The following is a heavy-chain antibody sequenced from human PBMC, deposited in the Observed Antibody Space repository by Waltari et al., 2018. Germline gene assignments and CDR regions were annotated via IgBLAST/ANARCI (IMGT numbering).Heavy chain of an antibody. V-gene: IGHV4-59*01. CDR1: GGSIRSYY. Sequence: QVQLQESGPGLVKPSETLSLTCTVSGGSIRSYYWSWIRQPPGKGLEGIGYIYYSGSTNYNPSLKSRVTISVDTSKIQFSLMLSSVTAADTAVYYCARVTVGDYGAYYFDYWGQGTLVTVSS. D-gene: IGHD4-17*01. J-gene: IGHJ4*02. CDR3: ARVTVGDYGAYYFDY. CDR2: IYYSGST.